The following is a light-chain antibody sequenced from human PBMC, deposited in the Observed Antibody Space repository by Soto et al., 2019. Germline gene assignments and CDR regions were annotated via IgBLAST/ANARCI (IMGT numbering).Light chain of an antibody. CDR1: SSDVGGYNY. CDR2: EDS. CDR3: CSYTNSNTLV. J-gene: IGLJ1*01. Sequence: QSALTQPASVSGSPGQSTTISCTGTSSDVGGYNYVSWYQQHPGKAPKVMIYEDSNRPSGVSNRFSGSKSGNTASLTISGLQAEDEADYYCCSYTNSNTLVFGTGTKVTVL. V-gene: IGLV2-14*01.